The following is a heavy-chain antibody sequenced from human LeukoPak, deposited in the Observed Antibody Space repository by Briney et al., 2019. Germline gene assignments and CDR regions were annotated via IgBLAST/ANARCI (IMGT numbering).Heavy chain of an antibody. CDR1: GYSISSGYY. D-gene: IGHD3-10*01. Sequence: SETLSLTCTVSGYSISSGYYWSWIRQPPGKGLEWIGEINHSGSTNYDPSLKSRVTISVDTSKNQFSLKLSSVTAADTAVYYCARRPRGYSGSAKYYYYYYYMDVWGKGTTVTISS. J-gene: IGHJ6*03. CDR3: ARRPRGYSGSAKYYYYYYYMDV. V-gene: IGHV4-38-2*02. CDR2: INHSGST.